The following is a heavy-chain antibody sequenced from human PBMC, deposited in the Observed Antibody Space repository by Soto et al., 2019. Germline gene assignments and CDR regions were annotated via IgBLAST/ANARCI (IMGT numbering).Heavy chain of an antibody. CDR1: GFSLSTSGVG. D-gene: IGHD6-6*01. J-gene: IGHJ4*02. CDR2: IYWDDDK. V-gene: IGHV2-5*02. Sequence: SGPTLVNPTQTLTLTCTFSGFSLSTSGVGVGWIRQPPGKALEWLALIYWDDDKRYSPSLKSRLTITKDTSKNQVVLTMTNMDPVDTATYYCVHRRIAARRAGFGYWGQGTLVTVSS. CDR3: VHRRIAARRAGFGY.